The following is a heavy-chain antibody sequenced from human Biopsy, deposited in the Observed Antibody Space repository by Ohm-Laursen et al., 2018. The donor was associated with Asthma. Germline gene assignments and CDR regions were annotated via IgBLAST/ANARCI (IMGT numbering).Heavy chain of an antibody. CDR2: ISASGVRT. Sequence: GSLRLSCTASGFAFNNSSMTWVRQAPGKGLEWVSSISASGVRTFYADSVKGRFTVSRDSSRNTLYLQLSTSRVEDTAVYFCAKITTDRQKANNWFDPWGQGTLVTVSS. CDR3: AKITTDRQKANNWFDP. D-gene: IGHD3-22*01. V-gene: IGHV3-23*01. J-gene: IGHJ5*02. CDR1: GFAFNNSS.